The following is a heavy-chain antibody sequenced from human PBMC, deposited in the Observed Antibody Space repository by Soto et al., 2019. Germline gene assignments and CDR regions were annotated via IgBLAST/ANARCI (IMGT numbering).Heavy chain of an antibody. Sequence: QVQLQESGPGLVKPSQTLSLTCTVSGGSISSGGYYWSWIRQHPGKGLEWIGYIYYSGSTYYNPSLRGRVTMSVDTSKNQFSLRLSSVTAADTAVYYCARVADILTAYYSWFDPWGQGTLVTVSS. CDR3: ARVADILTAYYSWFDP. CDR1: GGSISSGGYY. CDR2: IYYSGST. J-gene: IGHJ5*02. D-gene: IGHD3-9*01. V-gene: IGHV4-31*03.